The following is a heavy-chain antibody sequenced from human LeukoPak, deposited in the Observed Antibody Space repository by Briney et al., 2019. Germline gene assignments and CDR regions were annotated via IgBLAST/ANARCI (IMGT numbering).Heavy chain of an antibody. J-gene: IGHJ4*02. CDR3: ASGYSYGYKH. V-gene: IGHV3-48*03. D-gene: IGHD5-18*01. CDR1: GFTFSSYE. CDR2: TSASGGTI. Sequence: PGGSLRLSCVASGFTFSSYEVNWVRQAPERGLEWVSYTSASGGTIYYADSVKGRFTISRDNAKNSLYLQMKSLRAEDTAVYYCASGYSYGYKHWGQGTLVTVSS.